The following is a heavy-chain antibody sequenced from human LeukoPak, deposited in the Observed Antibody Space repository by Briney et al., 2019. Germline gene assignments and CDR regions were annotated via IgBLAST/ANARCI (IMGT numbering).Heavy chain of an antibody. D-gene: IGHD1-26*01. CDR2: IYYSGST. Sequence: SETLSLTCTVSGGSISSTSYYWGWIRQPPGKGLEYIGSIYYSGSTHYNPSLKSRVTISVDTSKNQFSLKLSCVTAADTAVYYCARLTPYSGSPLGDYWGQGTLVTVSS. V-gene: IGHV4-39*01. CDR3: ARLTPYSGSPLGDY. J-gene: IGHJ4*02. CDR1: GGSISSTSYY.